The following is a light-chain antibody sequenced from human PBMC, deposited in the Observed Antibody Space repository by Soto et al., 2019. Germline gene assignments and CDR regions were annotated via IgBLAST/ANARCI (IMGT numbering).Light chain of an antibody. CDR2: EVS. CDR1: QGLVNRHGTTC. CDR3: MHYAQRSHT. Sequence: DVVVAQCPLSLPVTLGQPASISCRSSQGLVNRHGTTCLFWFHQRPGQSPRRLLYEVSKRDSGVPDRLSGSGSGTDFTLQISMVEAEDVVVYYGMHYAQRSHTFGRGT. J-gene: IGKJ2*01. V-gene: IGKV2-30*01.